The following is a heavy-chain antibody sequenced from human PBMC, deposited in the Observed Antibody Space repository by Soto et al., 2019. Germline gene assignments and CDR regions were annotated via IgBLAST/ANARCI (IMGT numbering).Heavy chain of an antibody. CDR2: IYPGDSDT. D-gene: IGHD3-9*01. J-gene: IGHJ4*02. CDR3: ARRRDLRDFDWLPLDF. CDR1: GYSFTTYW. Sequence: GESLKISCKGSGYSFTTYWIGWVRQMPGKGLEWMGIIYPGDSDTRYSPSFQGQVTISDDKSISTAYLQWSSLKASDTAMYYCARRRDLRDFDWLPLDFWGQGTLVTVSS. V-gene: IGHV5-51*01.